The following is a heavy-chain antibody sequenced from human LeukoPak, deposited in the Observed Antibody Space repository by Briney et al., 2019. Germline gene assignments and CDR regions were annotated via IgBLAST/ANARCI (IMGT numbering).Heavy chain of an antibody. J-gene: IGHJ4*02. CDR2: ISGSGGST. CDR1: GFTFSSYA. V-gene: IGHV3-23*01. D-gene: IGHD4-17*01. Sequence: GGPLRLSCAASGFTFSSYAMSWVRQAPGKGLEWVSAISGSGGSTYYADSVKGRFTISRDNSKNTLYLQMNSLRAEDTAVYYCAKRSTFWTMTTVTSPPWDYWGQGTLVTVSS. CDR3: AKRSTFWTMTTVTSPPWDY.